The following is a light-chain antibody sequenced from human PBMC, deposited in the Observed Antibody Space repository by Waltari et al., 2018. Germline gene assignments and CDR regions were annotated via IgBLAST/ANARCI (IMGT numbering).Light chain of an antibody. CDR3: QQRSNWPPYT. CDR1: HSVSSS. Sequence: EIVLTQSPATLSSSPGERATLSCRASHSVSSSLAWYQQKPGQAPRLLIYAASNRATGIPARFSGSGSGTDFTLTISSLEPEDFAVYYCQQRSNWPPYTFGQGTKLEIK. V-gene: IGKV3-11*01. J-gene: IGKJ2*01. CDR2: AAS.